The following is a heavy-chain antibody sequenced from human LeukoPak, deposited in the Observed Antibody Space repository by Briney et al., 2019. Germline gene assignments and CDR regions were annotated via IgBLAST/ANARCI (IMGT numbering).Heavy chain of an antibody. V-gene: IGHV3-23*01. J-gene: IGHJ4*02. CDR1: GFTFSSYA. D-gene: IGHD5-18*01. CDR3: AKYSTHYFDY. CDR2: ISGSGGSA. Sequence: GGSLRLSCAASGFTFSSYAMSWARQAPGKGLEWVSAISGSGGSAYYADSVKGRFTITRDNSKNTLYLQMNSLGAEDTAVYYCAKYSTHYFDYWGQGTLVAVSS.